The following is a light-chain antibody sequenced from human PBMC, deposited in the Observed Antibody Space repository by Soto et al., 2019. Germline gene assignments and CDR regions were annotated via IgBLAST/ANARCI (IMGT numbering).Light chain of an antibody. V-gene: IGKV3-11*01. CDR1: QSVSRS. Sequence: EIVLTQSASTLSLSAGDRAVLSCRASQSVSRSLTWYQHKPGQSPRLLIYDASTRATGIPRRFSGSGPGKDFTLTISSLEPEDFAVYYCQQRSNRFGGGTKVDIK. CDR2: DAS. J-gene: IGKJ4*01. CDR3: QQRSNR.